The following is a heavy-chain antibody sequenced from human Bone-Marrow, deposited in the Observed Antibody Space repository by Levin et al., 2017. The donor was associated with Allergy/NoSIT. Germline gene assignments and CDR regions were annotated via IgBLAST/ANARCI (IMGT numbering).Heavy chain of an antibody. V-gene: IGHV3-48*03. J-gene: IGHJ4*02. D-gene: IGHD2-15*01. CDR3: VKLGYCSGGSCYRDGSEY. Sequence: AGGSLRLSCAASGFTFSRYEMSWVRQVPGKGLDWVSYISGSGTTVLYSDSVKGRFTISRDNAKKSLFLQMDSLRVEDTAVYYCVKLGYCSGGSCYRDGSEYWGQGTLVTVSS. CDR2: ISGSGTTV. CDR1: GFTFSRYE.